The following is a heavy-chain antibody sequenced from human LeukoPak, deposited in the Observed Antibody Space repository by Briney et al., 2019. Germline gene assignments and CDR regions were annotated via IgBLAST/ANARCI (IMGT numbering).Heavy chain of an antibody. D-gene: IGHD1-26*01. CDR2: LHYSGNT. CDR1: GDSISIGTFY. CDR3: GRVGATIWTGMEF. J-gene: IGHJ4*02. V-gene: IGHV4-39*01. Sequence: SETLSLTCTVSGDSISIGTFYWGWVRQPPGKGLEWIVNLHYSGNTYYNPSLKSPVTISVHTSKNQYSLNLGSVTAADTAVYCAGRVGATIWTGMEFWGQGILVTVSS.